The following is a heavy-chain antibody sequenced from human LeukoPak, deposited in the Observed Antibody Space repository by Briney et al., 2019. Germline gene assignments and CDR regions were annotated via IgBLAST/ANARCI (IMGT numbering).Heavy chain of an antibody. D-gene: IGHD1-26*01. J-gene: IGHJ3*02. V-gene: IGHV1-2*02. CDR2: INPNSGGT. Sequence: GASVKVSCKASGYTFTGYYMHWVRQAPGQGFEWMGWINPNSGGTSYAQKFQGRVTMTRDTSISTVYMELNRLKSDDTAVYSCATPLFVGSRAARGAFDIWGQGTMVTVSS. CDR3: ATPLFVGSRAARGAFDI. CDR1: GYTFTGYY.